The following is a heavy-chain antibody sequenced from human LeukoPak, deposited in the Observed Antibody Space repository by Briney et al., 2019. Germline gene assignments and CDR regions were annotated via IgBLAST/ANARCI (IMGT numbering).Heavy chain of an antibody. J-gene: IGHJ4*02. D-gene: IGHD3-22*01. Sequence: PSETLSLTCGVYDVSFGAYYWSWLRQPPGKGLEWIGEINYNGSTKYNPSLKSRVTISVDTSKNQFSLKLSSVTAADTAVYYCARRIYRHYYDSSGYVYWGQGTLVTVSS. CDR1: DVSFGAYY. CDR2: INYNGST. CDR3: ARRIYRHYYDSSGYVY. V-gene: IGHV4-34*01.